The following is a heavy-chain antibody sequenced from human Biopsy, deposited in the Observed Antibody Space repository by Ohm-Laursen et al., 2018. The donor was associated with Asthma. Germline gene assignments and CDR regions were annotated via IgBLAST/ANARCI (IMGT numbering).Heavy chain of an antibody. CDR2: HDHEEGET. D-gene: IGHD4-17*01. CDR3: ASDFPKDYVRYNFQF. CDR1: GYSLTDLS. J-gene: IGHJ4*02. V-gene: IGHV1-24*01. Sequence: ASVKVSCKISGYSLTDLSMHWVRQAPGQGLEWMGGHDHEEGETVNARRFQGRVTMTEDTSTDTAYMELSSLSSDDTAVYYCASDFPKDYVRYNFQFWGQGTLVIVSS.